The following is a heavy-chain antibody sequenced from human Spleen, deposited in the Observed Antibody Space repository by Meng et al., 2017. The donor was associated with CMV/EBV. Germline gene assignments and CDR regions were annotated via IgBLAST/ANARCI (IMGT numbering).Heavy chain of an antibody. Sequence: SETLSLTCTVSDASINNYYWSWIRQPPGKGLEWIGYIYYTGSTNYNPSLKSRVTTSVDTSKNQFSLKLSYVTAADTAVYYCARFRVTSHRFDPWGQGALVTVSS. J-gene: IGHJ5*02. CDR3: ARFRVTSHRFDP. CDR1: DASINNYY. CDR2: IYYTGST. D-gene: IGHD3-3*01. V-gene: IGHV4-59*12.